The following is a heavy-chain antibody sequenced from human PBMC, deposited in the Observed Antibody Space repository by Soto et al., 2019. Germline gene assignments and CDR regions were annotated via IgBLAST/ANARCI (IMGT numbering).Heavy chain of an antibody. CDR2: FDPEDGET. CDR3: ATDVKGYCSGGSCSQMDFQH. J-gene: IGHJ1*01. D-gene: IGHD2-15*01. CDR1: GYTLTELS. Sequence: ASVKVSCKVSGYTLTELSMHWVRQAPGKGLEWMGGFDPEDGETIYAQKFQGRVTMTEDTSTDTAYMELSSLRSEDTAVYYCATDVKGYCSGGSCSQMDFQHWGQGTLVTVSS. V-gene: IGHV1-24*01.